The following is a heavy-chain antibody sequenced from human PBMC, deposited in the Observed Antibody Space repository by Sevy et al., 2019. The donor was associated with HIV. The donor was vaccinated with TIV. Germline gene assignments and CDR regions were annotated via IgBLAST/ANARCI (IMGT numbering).Heavy chain of an antibody. CDR3: ARDHCTDGACFKSGYFDY. Sequence: GGSLRLSCAASGFTLGNHAIHWVRQAPGKGLEWVAIISFDGRNERYANSVKGRFTISRDNSKNTVYLQMTRLRTEDVAVYYCARDHCTDGACFKSGYFDYWGQGTLVTVSS. V-gene: IGHV3-30*04. CDR1: GFTLGNHA. J-gene: IGHJ4*01. CDR2: ISFDGRNE. D-gene: IGHD2-8*01.